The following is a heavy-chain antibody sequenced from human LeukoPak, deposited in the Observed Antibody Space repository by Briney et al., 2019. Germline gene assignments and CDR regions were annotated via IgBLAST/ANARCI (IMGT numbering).Heavy chain of an antibody. D-gene: IGHD5-12*01. CDR3: ARVFSSVATFYYFDY. CDR1: GGTFSSYA. J-gene: IGHJ4*02. CDR2: IIPIFGTA. V-gene: IGHV1-69*13. Sequence: APVKVSCKASGGTFSSYAISWVRQAPGQGLEWMGGIIPIFGTANYAQKFQGRVTITADESTSTAYMELSSLRSEDTAVYYCARVFSSVATFYYFDYWGQGTLVTVSS.